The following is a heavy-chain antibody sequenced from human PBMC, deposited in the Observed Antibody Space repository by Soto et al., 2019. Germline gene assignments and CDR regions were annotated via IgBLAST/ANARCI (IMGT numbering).Heavy chain of an antibody. V-gene: IGHV1-18*01. CDR1: GYTFNSYG. J-gene: IGHJ3*02. CDR2: IRVKNGNT. D-gene: IGHD3-16*01. Sequence: QVQLVQSGGEVKKPGASVKVSCKASGYTFNSYGISWVRQAPGQGLEWMGWIRVKNGNTKYAQNFQGRFTMTTDTSTSTAYKELRSLRSDDTAVYYCARGPTVGDIWGQGTMVTVS. CDR3: ARGPTVGDI.